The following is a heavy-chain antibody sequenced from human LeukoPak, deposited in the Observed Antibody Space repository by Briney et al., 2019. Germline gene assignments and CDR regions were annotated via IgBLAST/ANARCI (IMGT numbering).Heavy chain of an antibody. J-gene: IGHJ5*02. CDR2: INPNSGGT. CDR1: GYTFTGYY. Sequence: GASVNVSCTASGYTFTGYYMHWVRQAPGQGLEWMGWINPNSGGTNYAQKFQGWVTMTRDTSISTAYMELSRLRSDDTAVYYCARELNERFDPWGQGTLVTVSS. V-gene: IGHV1-2*04. CDR3: ARELNERFDP. D-gene: IGHD1-1*01.